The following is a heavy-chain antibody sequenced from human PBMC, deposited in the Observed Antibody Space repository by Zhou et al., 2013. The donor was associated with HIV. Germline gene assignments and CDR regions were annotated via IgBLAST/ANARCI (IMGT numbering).Heavy chain of an antibody. J-gene: IGHJ6*02. V-gene: IGHV1-24*01. CDR3: GRRGSWGDRTTIIRGGVDV. CDR2: FDPEDGET. CDR1: GYTLTELS. Sequence: QVQLVQSGAEVKKPGASVKVSCKVSGYTLTELSMHWVRQAPGKGLEWMGGFDPEDGETIYAQKFQGRVTMTEDTSTDTAYMELSSLTSEDTAVYYCGRRGSWGDRTTIIRGGVDVWGQGTTVSVSS. D-gene: IGHD3-10*01.